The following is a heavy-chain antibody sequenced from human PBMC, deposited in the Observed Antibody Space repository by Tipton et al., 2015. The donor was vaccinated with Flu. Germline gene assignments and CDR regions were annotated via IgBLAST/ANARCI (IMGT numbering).Heavy chain of an antibody. Sequence: TLFLTCTVSGGSISSSSYYWGWIRQPPGKGLEWIGSIYYSGSTYYNPSPKSRVTISVDTSKNQFSLKLSSVTAADTAVYYCATKEVSYCSGGSCYSYYFDYWGQGTLVTVSS. V-gene: IGHV4-39*01. CDR1: GGSISSSSYY. D-gene: IGHD2-15*01. CDR3: ATKEVSYCSGGSCYSYYFDY. J-gene: IGHJ4*02. CDR2: IYYSGST.